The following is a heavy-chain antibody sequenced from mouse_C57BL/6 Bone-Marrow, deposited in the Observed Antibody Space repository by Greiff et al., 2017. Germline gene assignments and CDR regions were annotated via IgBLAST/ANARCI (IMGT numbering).Heavy chain of an antibody. V-gene: IGHV1-4*01. J-gene: IGHJ3*01. CDR1: GYTFTSYT. CDR3: ARFTTVVARGFAY. D-gene: IGHD1-1*01. CDR2: INPSSGYT. Sequence: VQLQQSGAELARPGASVKMSCKASGYTFTSYTMHWVKQRPGQGLEWIGYINPSSGYTKYNQKFKDKATLTADKSSSTAYMQLSSLTSVDSAVYYCARFTTVVARGFAYWGQGTLVTVSA.